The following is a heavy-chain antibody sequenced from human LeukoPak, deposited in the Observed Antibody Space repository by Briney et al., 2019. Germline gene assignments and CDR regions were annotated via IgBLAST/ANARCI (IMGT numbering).Heavy chain of an antibody. V-gene: IGHV4-34*01. J-gene: IGHJ4*02. CDR2: INHSGST. D-gene: IGHD3-3*01. CDR1: GGSFSGYY. Sequence: SETLSLTCAVYGGSFSGYYWSWIRQPPGKGLEWIGEINHSGSTNYNPSLKSRVTISVDTSKNQFSLKLSSVTAADTAVYYCARGGRITIFGVVIPPRYYIDYWGQGTLVTVSS. CDR3: ARGGRITIFGVVIPPRYYIDY.